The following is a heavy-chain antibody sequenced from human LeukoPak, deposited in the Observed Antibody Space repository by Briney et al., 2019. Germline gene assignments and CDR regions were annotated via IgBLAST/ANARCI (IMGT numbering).Heavy chain of an antibody. CDR1: GLTVSSNY. Sequence: GGSLRLSCAASGLTVSSNYMSWVRQAPGKGLEWVSVIYSGGSTYYADSVKGRFTISRDNSKNTLYLQMNSLRAEDTAVYYCARFDSADAFDIWDQGTMVTVSS. V-gene: IGHV3-53*01. J-gene: IGHJ3*02. CDR2: IYSGGST. D-gene: IGHD3-22*01. CDR3: ARFDSADAFDI.